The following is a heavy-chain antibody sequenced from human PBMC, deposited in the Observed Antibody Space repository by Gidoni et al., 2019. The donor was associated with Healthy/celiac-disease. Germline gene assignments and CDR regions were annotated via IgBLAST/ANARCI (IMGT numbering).Heavy chain of an antibody. D-gene: IGHD4-4*01. J-gene: IGHJ6*02. CDR2: IYTSGST. CDR1: GGSISSYY. Sequence: QVQLQESGPGLVKPSETLSLTCTVSGGSISSYYWSWIRQPAGKGLEWIGRIYTSGSTNYNPSLKSRVTMSVDTSKNQFSLKLSSVTAADTAVYYCARDSAVTVNYYYYYGMDVWGQGTTVTVSS. V-gene: IGHV4-4*07. CDR3: ARDSAVTVNYYYYYGMDV.